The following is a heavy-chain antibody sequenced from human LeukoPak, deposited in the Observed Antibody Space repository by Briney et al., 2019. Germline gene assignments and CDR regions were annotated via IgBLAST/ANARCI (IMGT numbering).Heavy chain of an antibody. V-gene: IGHV7-4-1*02. Sequence: ASVKVSCKASGYSFSSYAMNWVRQAPGQGLEWMGWINTNTGNPTYAQGFTGRFVFSLDTSVSTAYLQISSLKAEDTAVYYCAANSLRFDPWGQGTLVIVSS. D-gene: IGHD4-23*01. CDR3: AANSLRFDP. J-gene: IGHJ5*02. CDR1: GYSFSSYA. CDR2: INTNTGNP.